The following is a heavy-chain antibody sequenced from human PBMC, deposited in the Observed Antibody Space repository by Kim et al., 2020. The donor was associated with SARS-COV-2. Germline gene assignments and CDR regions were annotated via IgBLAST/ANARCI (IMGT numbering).Heavy chain of an antibody. Sequence: GGSLRLSCAASGFTFSSYSMNWVRQAPGKGLEWVSSISSSSSYIYYADSVKGRFTITRDNAKNSLYLQMNSLRAGDTAVYYCARDRGYYYASSGYVYWGPGTLVTVSS. CDR1: GFTFSSYS. CDR3: ARDRGYYYASSGYVY. V-gene: IGHV3-21*01. D-gene: IGHD3-22*01. CDR2: ISSSSSYI. J-gene: IGHJ4*02.